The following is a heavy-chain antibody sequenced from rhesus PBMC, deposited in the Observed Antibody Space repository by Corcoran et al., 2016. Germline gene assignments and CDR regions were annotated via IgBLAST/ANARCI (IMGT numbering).Heavy chain of an antibody. J-gene: IGHJ1*01. CDR2: ITGSSGNT. Sequence: QVQLQESGPGLVKPSETLSLTCVVSGGPISRNYWNWIRQFPGKGLEWIGYITGSSGNTYYNPSLKSRVTISTDTSKNQLSLKLTSVTAADSAVYYCSRNNEFWGQGALVTVSS. CDR1: GGPISRNY. CDR3: SRNNEF. V-gene: IGHV4-165*02.